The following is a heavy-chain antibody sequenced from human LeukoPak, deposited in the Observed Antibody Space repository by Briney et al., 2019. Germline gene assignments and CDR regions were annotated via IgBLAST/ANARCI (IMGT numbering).Heavy chain of an antibody. CDR1: GFTFSSYG. J-gene: IGHJ4*02. CDR3: AKELLWFGEPDY. V-gene: IGHV3-23*01. CDR2: ISVSGGST. Sequence: PGGSLRLSCAASGFTFSSYGMSWVRQAPGRGLEWVSAISVSGGSTYYADSVKGRFTISRDNSKNTLYLQMNSLRAEDTAVYYCAKELLWFGEPDYWGQGTLVTVSS. D-gene: IGHD3-10*01.